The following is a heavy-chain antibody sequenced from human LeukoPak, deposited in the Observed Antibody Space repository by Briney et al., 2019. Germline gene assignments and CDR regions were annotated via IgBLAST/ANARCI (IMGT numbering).Heavy chain of an antibody. J-gene: IGHJ6*03. Sequence: SETLSLTCAVYGGSFSGYYWSWIRQPPGKGLEWIGEINHSGSTNYNPSLKSRVTISVDTSKNQFSLKLSSVTAADTAVYYCARVSMYDYYYMDVWGKGTTVTVSS. CDR1: GGSFSGYY. CDR3: ARVSMYDYYYMDV. V-gene: IGHV4-34*01. CDR2: INHSGST.